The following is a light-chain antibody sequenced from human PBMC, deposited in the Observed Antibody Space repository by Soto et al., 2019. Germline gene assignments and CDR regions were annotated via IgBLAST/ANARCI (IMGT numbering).Light chain of an antibody. Sequence: QSALTQPASVSGSPGQSITISCTGTSSDVGNYNLVTWYQQHPGKAPKLMIYEVSKRPSRVSNRFSGSKSGNTASLTISGLQAEDEADYYCCSYAGSSTCVVGTGTKVTVL. CDR1: SSDVGNYNL. J-gene: IGLJ1*01. CDR2: EVS. CDR3: CSYAGSSTCV. V-gene: IGLV2-23*02.